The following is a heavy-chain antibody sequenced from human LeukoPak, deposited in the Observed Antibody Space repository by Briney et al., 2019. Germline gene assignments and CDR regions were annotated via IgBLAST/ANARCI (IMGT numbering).Heavy chain of an antibody. CDR2: IYYSGST. CDR3: ASGGITMVRGVTYFDY. V-gene: IGHV4-39*01. J-gene: IGHJ4*02. Sequence: SETLSLTCTVSGGSISSSSYYWGWIRQPPGKGLEWIGSIYYSGSTYYNPSLKSRVTISVDTSKNQFSLKLSSVTAADTAVYYCASGGITMVRGVTYFDYWGQGTLVTVSS. CDR1: GGSISSSSYY. D-gene: IGHD3-10*01.